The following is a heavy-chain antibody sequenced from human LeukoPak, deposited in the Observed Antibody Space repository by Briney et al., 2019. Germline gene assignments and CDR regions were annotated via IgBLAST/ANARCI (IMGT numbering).Heavy chain of an antibody. CDR2: ISGSGNRT. J-gene: IGHJ5*02. Sequence: GGSLRLSCAASGFTFSSYAMSWVRQAPGKGLEWVSSISGSGNRTYYADSVKGRFTISRDNSKNTLFLQMNSLRAEDTAVYYCAKDTLSSRPNWFDPWGQGTLVTVSS. V-gene: IGHV3-23*01. CDR3: AKDTLSSRPNWFDP. CDR1: GFTFSSYA. D-gene: IGHD6-13*01.